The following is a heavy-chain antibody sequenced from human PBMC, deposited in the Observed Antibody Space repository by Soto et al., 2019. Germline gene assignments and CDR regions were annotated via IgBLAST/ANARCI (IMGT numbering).Heavy chain of an antibody. V-gene: IGHV3-53*01. CDR1: GFTVSSTY. CDR3: ARGGIGMVRTFDH. J-gene: IGHJ4*02. CDR2: IFSSGES. Sequence: GGSLRLSCAASGFTVSSTYMSWVRQAPGKGLEWVSIIFSSGESFYADSVKGRFTISRDSSDNTVYLQMNSLEAEDTAVYYCARGGIGMVRTFDHWGQGTLVTSPQ. D-gene: IGHD3-10*01.